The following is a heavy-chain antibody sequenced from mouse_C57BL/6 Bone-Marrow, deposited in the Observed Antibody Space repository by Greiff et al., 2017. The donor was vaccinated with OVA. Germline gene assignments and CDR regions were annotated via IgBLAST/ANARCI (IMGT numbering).Heavy chain of an antibody. CDR2: INSDGGST. D-gene: IGHD2-3*01. CDR1: EYEFPSHD. CDR3: ARFDGYYYAIDY. J-gene: IGHJ4*01. V-gene: IGHV5-2*03. Sequence: EVMLVESGGGLVPPGESLKLSCESNEYEFPSHDMSWFRKTPEKRLELVAAINSDGGSTYYPDTLESRIIISRYNTKKTLYLQMISLRSENTALYDCARFDGYYYAIDYWGQGTSVTVSS.